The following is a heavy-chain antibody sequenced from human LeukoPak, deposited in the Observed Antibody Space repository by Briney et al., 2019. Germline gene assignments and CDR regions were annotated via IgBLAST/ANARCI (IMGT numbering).Heavy chain of an antibody. J-gene: IGHJ4*02. V-gene: IGHV3-21*01. Sequence: GGTLRLACTGSGFTFSDCDMNWVRQAPGQGLEWISSISGRSSHIYYADSINGRFTISRDNAKNSLYLQITSLRDEDTAVYYCTRAFPPLRTAAAGDVWGQGTLVTVSS. CDR3: TRAFPPLRTAAAGDV. CDR1: GFTFSDCD. CDR2: ISGRSSHI. D-gene: IGHD6-13*01.